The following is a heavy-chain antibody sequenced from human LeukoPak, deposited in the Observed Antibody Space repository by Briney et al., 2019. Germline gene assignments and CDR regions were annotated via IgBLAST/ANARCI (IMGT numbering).Heavy chain of an antibody. V-gene: IGHV1-69*13. CDR3: ARAGFGGFGVYYSYMDV. D-gene: IGHD3-10*01. CDR2: IIPIFGTA. Sequence: SVKVSCKASGGTFSSYAISWVRQAPGQGLEWMGGIIPIFGTANYAQKFQGRVTITADESTSTAYMELSSLRSEDTAVYYCARAGFGGFGVYYSYMDVWGKGTTVTVSS. J-gene: IGHJ6*03. CDR1: GGTFSSYA.